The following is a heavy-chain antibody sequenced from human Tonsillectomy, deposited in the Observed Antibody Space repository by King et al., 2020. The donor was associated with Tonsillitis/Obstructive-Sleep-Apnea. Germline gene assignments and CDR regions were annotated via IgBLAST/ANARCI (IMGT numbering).Heavy chain of an antibody. CDR3: ARGRRQLGPLGWFDP. D-gene: IGHD6-6*01. J-gene: IGHJ5*02. Sequence: VQLQQWGAGLLKPSETLSLPCAVYGGSFSGYYWSWIRQPPGKGLEWIGEINHSGSTNYNPSLKSRVTISVDTSKNQFSLKLSSVTAADTAVYYCARGRRQLGPLGWFDPWGQGTLVTVSS. V-gene: IGHV4-34*01. CDR2: INHSGST. CDR1: GGSFSGYY.